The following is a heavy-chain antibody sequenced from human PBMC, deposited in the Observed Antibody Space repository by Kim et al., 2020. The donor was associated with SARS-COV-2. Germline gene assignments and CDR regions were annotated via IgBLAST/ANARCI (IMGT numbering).Heavy chain of an antibody. D-gene: IGHD3-9*01. CDR2: ISGSGGST. V-gene: IGHV3-23*01. CDR3: ARGAFELLTGLGYGLDV. CDR1: GFTFSTYA. Sequence: GGSLRLSCSASGFTFSTYAMSWVRQAPGKGLEWVSRISGSGGSTYYADSVKGRFTISRDNSKNTLSLQMNSLRGEDTAVYHCARGAFELLTGLGYGLDVWGQGTTVTVSS. J-gene: IGHJ6*02.